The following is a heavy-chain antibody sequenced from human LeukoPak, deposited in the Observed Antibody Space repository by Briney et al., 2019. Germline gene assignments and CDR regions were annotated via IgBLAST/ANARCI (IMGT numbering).Heavy chain of an antibody. Sequence: SGTLSLTCTVSGGSMIHYFWNWIRQPPGKGLEWIGYTHTSGSPDYSRSLKSRVTISLDTSKNQFSLMLSSVTAADTAVYFCARATLRYCSGTTCFPYWFDTWGQGTLATVSS. D-gene: IGHD2-2*01. V-gene: IGHV4-4*09. CDR2: THTSGSP. CDR3: ARATLRYCSGTTCFPYWFDT. J-gene: IGHJ5*02. CDR1: GGSMIHYF.